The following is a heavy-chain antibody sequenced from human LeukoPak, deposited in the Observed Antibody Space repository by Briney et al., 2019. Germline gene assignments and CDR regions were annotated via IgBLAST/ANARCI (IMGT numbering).Heavy chain of an antibody. D-gene: IGHD6-19*01. J-gene: IGHJ4*02. CDR2: IWYDGSNK. V-gene: IGHV3-33*01. Sequence: HPGGSLRLSCAASGFTFSSYGMHWVRQAPGKGLEWVAVIWYDGSNKYYADSVKGRFTISRDNSKNTLYLQMNSLRAEDTAVYYCARDGIAVYFDYWGQGTLVTVSS. CDR3: ARDGIAVYFDY. CDR1: GFTFSSYG.